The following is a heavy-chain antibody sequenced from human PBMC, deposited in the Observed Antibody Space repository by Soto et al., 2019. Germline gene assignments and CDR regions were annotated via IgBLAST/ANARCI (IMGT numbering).Heavy chain of an antibody. J-gene: IGHJ6*03. Sequence: SETLSLTCTVSGGSISSYYWSWIRQPPGKGLEWIGYIYYSGSTNYNPSLKSRVTISVDTSKNQFSLKLSSVTAADTAVYYCARGSSSPERSSSWYRGYYYYYMDVWGKGTTVTVSS. CDR3: ARGSSSPERSSSWYRGYYYYYMDV. V-gene: IGHV4-59*01. D-gene: IGHD6-13*01. CDR2: IYYSGST. CDR1: GGSISSYY.